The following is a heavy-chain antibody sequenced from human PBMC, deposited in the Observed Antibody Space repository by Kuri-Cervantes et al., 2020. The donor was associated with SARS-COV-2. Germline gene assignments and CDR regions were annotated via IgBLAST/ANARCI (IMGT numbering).Heavy chain of an antibody. Sequence: GGSLRLSCTASGFTLSSYTLTWVRQAPGKGLEWVSSISSSSSYIYYADSVKGRFTISRDNAKNSLYLQMNSLRAEDTAVYYCARDRGEDIVVVVAASAYDYWGQGTLVTVSS. D-gene: IGHD2-15*01. CDR2: ISSSSSYI. CDR3: ARDRGEDIVVVVAASAYDY. CDR1: GFTLSSYT. J-gene: IGHJ4*02. V-gene: IGHV3-21*01.